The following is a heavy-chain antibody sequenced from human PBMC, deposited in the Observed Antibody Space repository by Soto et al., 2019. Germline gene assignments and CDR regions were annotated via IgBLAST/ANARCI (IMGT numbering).Heavy chain of an antibody. CDR2: IYYSGST. J-gene: IGHJ4*02. D-gene: IGHD3-16*01. CDR3: ARTLGYFDY. CDR1: GGSISSYY. Sequence: SETLSLTCTVSGGSISSYYWSWIRQPPGKGLEWIGYIYYSGSTNYNPSLKSRVTISVDTSKNQFSLKLSSVTAADTAVYYCARTLGYFDYWGQGTLVTVSS. V-gene: IGHV4-59*01.